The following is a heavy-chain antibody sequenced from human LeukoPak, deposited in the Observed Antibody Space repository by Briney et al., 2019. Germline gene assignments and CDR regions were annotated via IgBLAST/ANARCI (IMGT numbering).Heavy chain of an antibody. V-gene: IGHV3-30*18. D-gene: IGHD3-16*01. CDR3: ANFYDYVSGFDY. J-gene: IGHJ4*02. CDR1: GFTFSSYG. CDR2: ISYDGSNK. Sequence: PGRSLRLSCAASGFTFSSYGMHWVRQAPGKGLEWVVVISYDGSNKYYADSVKGRFTISRDNSKNTLYLQMNSLRAEDTAVYYCANFYDYVSGFDYWGQGTLVTVSS.